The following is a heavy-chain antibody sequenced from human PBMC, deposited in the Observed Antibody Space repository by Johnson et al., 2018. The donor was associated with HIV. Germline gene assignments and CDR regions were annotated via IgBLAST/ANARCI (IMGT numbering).Heavy chain of an antibody. V-gene: IGHV3-NL1*01. D-gene: IGHD2-2*01. CDR3: AKDGGYCSSFAFDF. CDR1: GFSFSSYC. Sequence: QVQLVESGGGVVQPRGSLRLSCAASGFSFSSYCMHWVRQAPGKGLEWVSYITSSGSTKYYAVSVKGRFTISRDNSRDTLYLQMNSLRAEDTAVYYCAKDGGYCSSFAFDFWDQGTMVTVSS. CDR2: ITSSGSTK. J-gene: IGHJ3*01.